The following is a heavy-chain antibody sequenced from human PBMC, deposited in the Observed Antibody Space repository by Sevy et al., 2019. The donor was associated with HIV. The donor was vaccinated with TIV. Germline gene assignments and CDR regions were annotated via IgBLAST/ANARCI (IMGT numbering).Heavy chain of an antibody. CDR3: ARGFPATTMVRYYHYAMDV. CDR1: GYPFTSYD. J-gene: IGHJ6*02. CDR2: MNPNSGNT. D-gene: IGHD3-10*01. Sequence: ASVKVSCKASGYPFTSYDINWVRQATGQGLEWMGWMNPNSGNTDYPQKFQGRVTMTRNTSISTAYMELSSLRYEDTAVYFCARGFPATTMVRYYHYAMDVWGQGTTVTVSS. V-gene: IGHV1-8*01.